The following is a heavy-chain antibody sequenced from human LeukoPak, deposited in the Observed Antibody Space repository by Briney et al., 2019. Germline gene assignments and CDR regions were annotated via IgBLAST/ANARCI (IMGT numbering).Heavy chain of an antibody. Sequence: GRSLRLSCAPSGFTLSSYVMQWVPQAPGKGREWGAGISYDGSNEYYADSVKGRFTISRDNSKNTLYLQVNSLRAEDTAVYYCAKGTYYYGSGSYFGYWGQGTLVTVSS. CDR2: ISYDGSNE. V-gene: IGHV3-30*04. J-gene: IGHJ4*02. CDR3: AKGTYYYGSGSYFGY. CDR1: GFTLSSYV. D-gene: IGHD3-10*01.